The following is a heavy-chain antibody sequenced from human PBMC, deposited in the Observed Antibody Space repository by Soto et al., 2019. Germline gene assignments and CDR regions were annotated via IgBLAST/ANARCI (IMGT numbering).Heavy chain of an antibody. V-gene: IGHV3-33*06. J-gene: IGHJ3*02. Sequence: PGGSLRLSCAASGFTFSSYGMHWVRQAPGKGLEWVAVIWYDGSNKYYADSVKGRFTISRDNSKNTLYLQMNSLRAEDTAVYYCAKAYLEYTSSSGSFDIWGQGTMVTVSS. CDR3: AKAYLEYTSSSGSFDI. CDR1: GFTFSSYG. CDR2: IWYDGSNK. D-gene: IGHD6-6*01.